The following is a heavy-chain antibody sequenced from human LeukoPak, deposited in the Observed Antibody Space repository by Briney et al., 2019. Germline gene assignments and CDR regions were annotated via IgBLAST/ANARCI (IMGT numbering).Heavy chain of an antibody. Sequence: PGRSLRLSCAASGFTFDDYAMHWVRQAPGKGLEWVSAISGSGGSTYYADSVKGRFTISRDNSKNTLYLQMNSLRAEDTAVYYCAKDLRYSSGWDYWGQGTLVTVSS. V-gene: IGHV3-23*01. D-gene: IGHD6-19*01. CDR2: ISGSGGST. CDR3: AKDLRYSSGWDY. J-gene: IGHJ4*02. CDR1: GFTFDDYA.